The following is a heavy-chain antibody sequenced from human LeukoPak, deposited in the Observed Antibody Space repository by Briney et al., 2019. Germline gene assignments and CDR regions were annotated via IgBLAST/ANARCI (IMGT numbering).Heavy chain of an antibody. Sequence: SETLSLTCTVSGGSISSYYWSWIRQPPGKGLEWIGYTYYSGSTNYNPSLESRVTISVDTSKNQFSLKLSSVTAADTAVYYCARDRTPNGYSSGWRIWGQGTMVTVSS. V-gene: IGHV4-59*01. CDR3: ARDRTPNGYSSGWRI. D-gene: IGHD6-19*01. CDR2: TYYSGST. J-gene: IGHJ3*02. CDR1: GGSISSYY.